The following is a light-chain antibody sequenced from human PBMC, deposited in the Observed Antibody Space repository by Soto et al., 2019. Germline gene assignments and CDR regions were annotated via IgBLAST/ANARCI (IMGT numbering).Light chain of an antibody. J-gene: IGLJ2*01. CDR1: SSNIGAGYD. CDR3: QSYDSSLSVLVV. V-gene: IGLV1-40*01. CDR2: GNS. Sequence: PSVSGAPGQRVTISCTGSSSNIGAGYDVHWYQQLPGTAPKLLIYGNSNRPSGVPDRFSGSKSGTSASLAITGLQAEDEADYYCQSYDSSLSVLVVFGGGTKLTVL.